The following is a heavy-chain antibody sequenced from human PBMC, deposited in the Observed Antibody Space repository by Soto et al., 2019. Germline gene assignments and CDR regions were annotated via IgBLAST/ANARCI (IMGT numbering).Heavy chain of an antibody. CDR3: AREQGYSYGTFDY. Sequence: GGSLRLSCAAPGFTFSSYEMNWVRRSPGKGLEWVSYISSSGSTIYYADSVKGRFTISRDNAKNSLYLQMNSLRAEDTAVYYCAREQGYSYGTFDYWGQGTLVTVSS. CDR1: GFTFSSYE. D-gene: IGHD5-18*01. CDR2: ISSSGSTI. V-gene: IGHV3-48*03. J-gene: IGHJ4*02.